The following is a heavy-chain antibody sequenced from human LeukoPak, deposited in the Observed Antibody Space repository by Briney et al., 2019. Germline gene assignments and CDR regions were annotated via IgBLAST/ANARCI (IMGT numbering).Heavy chain of an antibody. Sequence: GGSLRLSCAASGFTFSSYAMSWVRQAPGKGLEWISYISTTGSTTYYADSLKGRFTISRDNAKKSLYLQMNSLRAEDTAVYYCARELSLSADYGGCWGQGTLVTVSS. CDR2: ISTTGSTT. V-gene: IGHV3-48*04. CDR1: GFTFSSYA. J-gene: IGHJ4*02. D-gene: IGHD4-17*01. CDR3: ARELSLSADYGGC.